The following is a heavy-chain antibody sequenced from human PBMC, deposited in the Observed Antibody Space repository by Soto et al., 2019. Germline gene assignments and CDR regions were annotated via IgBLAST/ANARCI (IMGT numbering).Heavy chain of an antibody. J-gene: IGHJ4*02. V-gene: IGHV3-30-3*01. CDR3: ARALRHSYGYLEVDDY. Sequence: QVQLVESGGGVVQPGRSLRLSCAASGFTFSSYAMHWVRQAPGKGLEWVAVISYDGSNKYYADSVKGRFTISRDNSKNTLYLQMNSLRAEDTAVYSCARALRHSYGYLEVDDYWGQGTLVTVSS. CDR2: ISYDGSNK. CDR1: GFTFSSYA. D-gene: IGHD5-18*01.